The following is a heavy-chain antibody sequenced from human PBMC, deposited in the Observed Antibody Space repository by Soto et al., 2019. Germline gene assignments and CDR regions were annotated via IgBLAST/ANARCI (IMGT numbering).Heavy chain of an antibody. D-gene: IGHD2-2*01. CDR2: ISKSDYT. J-gene: IGHJ4*02. CDR1: GFAFNNYG. CDR3: AREDSIIIPAVSDF. V-gene: IGHV3-21*01. Sequence: GGSLRLSCTVSGFAFNNYGINWVRQAPGKGLEWVSSISKSDYTYYSDSVKGRFTISRDNAKSSVSLQMNTLRVEDTAVYYCAREDSIIIPAVSDFWGQGTLVTVS.